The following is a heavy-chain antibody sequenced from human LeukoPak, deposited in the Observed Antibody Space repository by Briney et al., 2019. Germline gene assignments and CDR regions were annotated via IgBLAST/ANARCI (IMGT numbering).Heavy chain of an antibody. J-gene: IGHJ4*02. CDR2: IYYSGST. Sequence: PSETLSLTCTVSGGSISSGGYYWSWIRQHPGKGLEWIGYIYYSGSTYYDPSLKSRVTISVDTSKNQFSLKLSSVTAADTAVYYCASEDYYGSGVFDYWGRGTLVTVSS. V-gene: IGHV4-31*03. CDR3: ASEDYYGSGVFDY. D-gene: IGHD3-10*01. CDR1: GGSISSGGYY.